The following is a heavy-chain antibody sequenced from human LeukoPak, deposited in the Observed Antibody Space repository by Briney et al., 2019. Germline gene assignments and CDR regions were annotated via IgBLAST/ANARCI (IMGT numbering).Heavy chain of an antibody. J-gene: IGHJ4*02. V-gene: IGHV3-23*01. D-gene: IGHD3-22*01. CDR1: GFTFSSYA. CDR2: ISGSGGST. CDR3: AKTHYYDSEWGFLFDY. Sequence: PGGSLRLSCAASGFTFSSYAMSWVRQAPGKGLEWVSAISGSGGSTYYADSVKGRFTISRDNSKNTLYLQMNSLRAEDTAVYYCAKTHYYDSEWGFLFDYWGQGTLVTVSS.